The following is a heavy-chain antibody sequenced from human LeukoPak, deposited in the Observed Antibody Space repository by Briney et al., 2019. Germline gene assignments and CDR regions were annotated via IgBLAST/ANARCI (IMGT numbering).Heavy chain of an antibody. Sequence: TSETLSLTCAVYGGSFSGYYWSWIRQPPGKVLEWIGEINHSGSTNYNPSLKSRVTISVDTSKDQFSLKLSSVTAADTAVYYCARRVGATGDFDYWGQGTLVTVSS. CDR2: INHSGST. CDR3: ARRVGATGDFDY. D-gene: IGHD1-26*01. J-gene: IGHJ4*02. CDR1: GGSFSGYY. V-gene: IGHV4-34*01.